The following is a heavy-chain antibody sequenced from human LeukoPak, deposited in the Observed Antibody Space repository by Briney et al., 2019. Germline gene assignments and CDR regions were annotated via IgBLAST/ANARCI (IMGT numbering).Heavy chain of an antibody. D-gene: IGHD2-2*01. Sequence: GASVKVSCKASGYTFTSYGINWVRQAPGQELEWMGWISAYNGNTNYAQKLQGRVTMTTDTSTSTAYMELRSLRSDDTAVYYCARDKSPAAQEGLDYWGQGTLVTVSS. V-gene: IGHV1-18*01. CDR3: ARDKSPAAQEGLDY. CDR1: GYTFTSYG. CDR2: ISAYNGNT. J-gene: IGHJ4*02.